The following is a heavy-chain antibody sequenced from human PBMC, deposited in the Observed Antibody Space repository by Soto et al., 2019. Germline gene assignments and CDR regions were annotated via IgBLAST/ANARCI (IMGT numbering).Heavy chain of an antibody. Sequence: QVQLVESGGGVVQPGRSLRLSCAASGFTFSSYGMHWVRQAPGKGLEWVAVIWYDGSNKYYADSVKGRFTISRDNSKNTLYLHMNSLRAEDTAVYYCASPVSGGLWFNYWGQGTLVTVSS. CDR1: GFTFSSYG. V-gene: IGHV3-33*01. D-gene: IGHD5-18*01. J-gene: IGHJ4*02. CDR2: IWYDGSNK. CDR3: ASPVSGGLWFNY.